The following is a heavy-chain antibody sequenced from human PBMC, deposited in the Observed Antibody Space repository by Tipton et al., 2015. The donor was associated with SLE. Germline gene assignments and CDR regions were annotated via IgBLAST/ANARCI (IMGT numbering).Heavy chain of an antibody. V-gene: IGHV4-31*03. CDR2: IYYSGST. J-gene: IGHJ4*02. D-gene: IGHD3-9*01. CDR3: ARLYYDILTGSSRDWYFDY. Sequence: TLSLTCTVSGGSLTSGGNYWSWIRQHPGKGLEWIGSIYYSGSTDYNPSLKSRVTMSMDTSKNQFSLKLSSVTAADTAVYYCARLYYDILTGSSRDWYFDYWGQGTLVTVSS. CDR1: GGSLTSGGNY.